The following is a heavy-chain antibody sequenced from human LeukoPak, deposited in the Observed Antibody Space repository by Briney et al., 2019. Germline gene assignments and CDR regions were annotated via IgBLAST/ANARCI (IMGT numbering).Heavy chain of an antibody. CDR3: ARRSSGYDYYYYMDV. V-gene: IGHV5-51*01. CDR2: IYPGDSDT. J-gene: IGHJ6*03. CDR1: GYSFTSYW. D-gene: IGHD3-3*01. Sequence: GESRKISCKGSGYSFTSYWSGGVRQMPGKGLEWMGIIYPGDSDTRYSPSFQGQVTISADKSISTSYLQWSSLKASDTAMYYCARRSSGYDYYYYMDVWGKGTTVTVSS.